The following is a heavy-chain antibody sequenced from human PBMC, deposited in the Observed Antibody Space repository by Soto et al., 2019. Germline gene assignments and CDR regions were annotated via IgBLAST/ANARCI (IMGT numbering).Heavy chain of an antibody. CDR1: GGTFSSYA. V-gene: IGHV1-69*12. CDR2: IIPIFGTA. CDR3: ARDLEAYCGGDCYS. D-gene: IGHD2-21*02. Sequence: QVQLVQSGAEVKKPGSSVKVSCKASGGTFSSYAISWVRQAPGQGLEWMGGIIPIFGTANYAQKFQGRVTXXAXECXSTAYMELSSLRSEDTAVYYCARDLEAYCGGDCYSWGQGTLVTVSS. J-gene: IGHJ5*02.